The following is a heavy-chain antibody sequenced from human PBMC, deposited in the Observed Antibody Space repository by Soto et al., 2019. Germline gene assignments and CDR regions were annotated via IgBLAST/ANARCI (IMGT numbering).Heavy chain of an antibody. J-gene: IGHJ4*02. D-gene: IGHD3-16*01. Sequence: SETLSLTCTVSGGSIRTSHHYWSWIRQHPGKGLEWIGYIFYSGSTYYNPSLQSRLAISIDTSKNQFSLNLNSVTATGTAVYYCARDRRGPLGYYFDSWGQGMLVTVSS. CDR2: IFYSGST. V-gene: IGHV4-31*03. CDR3: ARDRRGPLGYYFDS. CDR1: GGSIRTSHHY.